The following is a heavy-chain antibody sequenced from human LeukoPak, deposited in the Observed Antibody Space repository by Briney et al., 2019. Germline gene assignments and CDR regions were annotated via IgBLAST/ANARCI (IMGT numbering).Heavy chain of an antibody. J-gene: IGHJ4*02. Sequence: GGSLRLSCASSGFTFSSYSMNWVRQAPGKGLEWVSSISSSSSYIYYADSVKGRFTISRDNAKNSLYLQMNSLRAEDTAVYYCARGGGSYDFWSGYDYWGQGTLVTASS. V-gene: IGHV3-21*01. CDR3: ARGGGSYDFWSGYDY. CDR1: GFTFSSYS. D-gene: IGHD3-3*01. CDR2: ISSSSSYI.